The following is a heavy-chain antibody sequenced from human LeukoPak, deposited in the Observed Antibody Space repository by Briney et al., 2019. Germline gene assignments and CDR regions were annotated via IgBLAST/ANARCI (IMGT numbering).Heavy chain of an antibody. V-gene: IGHV3-74*01. CDR2: ITTDGSST. CDR1: GFTFSSYW. Sequence: PGGSLRLSCAASGFTFSSYWMHWVRQAPGKGLVWVSRITTDGSSTSYADSVKGRFTISRDNAKNTLNLQMNSLRAEDTAVYYCARGKYYYGSGSYGYWFDPWGQGTLVTVSS. D-gene: IGHD3-10*01. CDR3: ARGKYYYGSGSYGYWFDP. J-gene: IGHJ5*02.